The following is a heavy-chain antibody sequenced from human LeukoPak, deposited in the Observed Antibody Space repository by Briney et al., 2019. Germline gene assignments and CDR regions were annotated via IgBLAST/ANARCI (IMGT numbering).Heavy chain of an antibody. V-gene: IGHV4-4*07. D-gene: IGHD3-3*01. Sequence: TASETLSLTCTVSGVSISSYYWSWIRQPAGKGLEWIGRIYTSGSTNYNPSLKSRVTMSVDTSKNQFSLKLSSVTAADTAVYYCYASITIFGVVTDDFWGQGTLVTVSS. CDR3: YASITIFGVVTDDF. CDR2: IYTSGST. CDR1: GVSISSYY. J-gene: IGHJ4*02.